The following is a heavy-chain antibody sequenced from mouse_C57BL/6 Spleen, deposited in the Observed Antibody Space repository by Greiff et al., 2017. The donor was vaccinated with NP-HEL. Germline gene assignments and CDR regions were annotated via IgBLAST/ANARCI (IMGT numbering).Heavy chain of an antibody. CDR3: ARYLYDGYWFDD. CDR2: IYPGSGST. CDR1: GYTFTSYW. V-gene: IGHV1-55*01. J-gene: IGHJ3*01. Sequence: QVQLQQPGAELVQPGASVTMSCTASGYTFTSYWITWVKQRPGQGLEWIGDIYPGSGSTNYNEKFKSKATLTVDTSSSTAYMQLSSLTAEDSAVYYCARYLYDGYWFDDWGKGTLVTVSA. D-gene: IGHD2-3*01.